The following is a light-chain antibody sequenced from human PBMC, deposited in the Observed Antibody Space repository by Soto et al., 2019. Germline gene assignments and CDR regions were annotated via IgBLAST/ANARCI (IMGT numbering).Light chain of an antibody. J-gene: IGKJ4*01. CDR1: ESVSSK. CDR3: QQYYSYRLT. Sequence: EIVMTQSPATLSVSPGERATLSCRASESVSSKLVWYQKKPGQAPRLLIHDASTRATGIPARFSGSGSGTEFILTISSVESEDFAIYYCQQYYSYRLTFGGGTKVDIK. CDR2: DAS. V-gene: IGKV3-15*01.